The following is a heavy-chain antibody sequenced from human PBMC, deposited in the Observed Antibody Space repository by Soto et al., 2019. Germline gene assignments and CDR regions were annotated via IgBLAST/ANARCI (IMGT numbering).Heavy chain of an antibody. V-gene: IGHV4-4*02. CDR2: IYHSGST. CDR1: GGSISSSNW. J-gene: IGHJ4*02. Sequence: QVQLQESGPGLVKPSGTLSLTCAVSGGSISSSNWWSWVRQPPGKGLEWIGEIYHSGSTNYNPSLKRRVTISVDKSKNQFSLNLSSVTAADTAVYYCARGGEYYYGSGSYYFDYWGQGTLVTVSS. D-gene: IGHD3-10*01. CDR3: ARGGEYYYGSGSYYFDY.